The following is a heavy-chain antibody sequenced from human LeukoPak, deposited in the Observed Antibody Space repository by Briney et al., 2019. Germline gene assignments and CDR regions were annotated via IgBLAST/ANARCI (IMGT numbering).Heavy chain of an antibody. V-gene: IGHV4-4*07. J-gene: IGHJ5*02. CDR3: ARENAGQQLLVLVSTDFWFDP. CDR2: IYTSGST. Sequence: SETLSLTYTVSGGSISSYYWSWIRQPAGKGLEWIGRIYTSGSTNYNPSLKSRVTMSVDTSKNQFSLKLSSVTAADTAVYYCARENAGQQLLVLVSTDFWFDPWGQGTLVTVSS. CDR1: GGSISSYY. D-gene: IGHD6-13*01.